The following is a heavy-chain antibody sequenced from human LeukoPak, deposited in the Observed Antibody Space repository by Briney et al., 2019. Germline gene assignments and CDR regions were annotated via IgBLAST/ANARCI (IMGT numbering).Heavy chain of an antibody. Sequence: GGSLRLSCAASGFTFSSEWMHWVRQAPGKGLEWVGRIKSKTDGGTTDYAAPVKGRFTISRDDSKNTLYLQMNSLKTEDTAVYYCTTGYDFWSGYYGFDYWGQGTLVTVSS. V-gene: IGHV3-15*07. D-gene: IGHD3-3*01. J-gene: IGHJ4*02. CDR3: TTGYDFWSGYYGFDY. CDR1: GFTFSSEW. CDR2: IKSKTDGGTT.